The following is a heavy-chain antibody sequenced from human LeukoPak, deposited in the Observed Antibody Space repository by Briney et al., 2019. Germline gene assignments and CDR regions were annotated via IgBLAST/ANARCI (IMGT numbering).Heavy chain of an antibody. CDR2: IYPGDSDT. Sequence: GESLKISCKGSGYGFTSYWIGWVRQMPGKGLEWMGIIYPGDSDTRYSPSFQGQVTISADKSISTAYLQWSSLKASDTAMYYCARRNYDFWSGYYDWFDPWGQGTLVTVSS. J-gene: IGHJ5*02. CDR3: ARRNYDFWSGYYDWFDP. CDR1: GYGFTSYW. D-gene: IGHD3-3*01. V-gene: IGHV5-51*01.